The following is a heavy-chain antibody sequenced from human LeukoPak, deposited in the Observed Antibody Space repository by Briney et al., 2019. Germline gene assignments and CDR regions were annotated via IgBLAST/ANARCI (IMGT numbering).Heavy chain of an antibody. V-gene: IGHV3-23*01. CDR3: ASGIAIFGAPFDY. D-gene: IGHD3-3*01. CDR2: ISGGSGST. J-gene: IGHJ4*02. CDR1: GFTFSNYA. Sequence: GGSLRLSCAASGFTFSNYAMSWVRQAPRKGLGWVSTISGGSGSTYYADSVKGRFTISRDNSKNTLYLQMNSLRAEDTAVYYCASGIAIFGAPFDYWRQGALVTVSS.